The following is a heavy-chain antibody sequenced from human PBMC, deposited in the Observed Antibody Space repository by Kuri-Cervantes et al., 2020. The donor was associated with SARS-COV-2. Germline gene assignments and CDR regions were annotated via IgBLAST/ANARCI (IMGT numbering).Heavy chain of an antibody. CDR3: ARVQDYYSNSQFDY. J-gene: IGHJ4*02. D-gene: IGHD4-11*01. Sequence: GGSLRLSYAASGFTFSSYWMSWVRQAPGKGLEWVANIKQDGSEKYYVDSVKGRFTISRDNAKNSLYLQMNSLRAEDTAVYYCARVQDYYSNSQFDYWGRGTLVTVSS. V-gene: IGHV3-7*05. CDR2: IKQDGSEK. CDR1: GFTFSSYW.